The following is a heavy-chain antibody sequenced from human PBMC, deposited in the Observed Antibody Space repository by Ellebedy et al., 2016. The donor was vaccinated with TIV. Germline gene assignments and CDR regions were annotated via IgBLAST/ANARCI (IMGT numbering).Heavy chain of an antibody. J-gene: IGHJ4*02. V-gene: IGHV1-18*04. D-gene: IGHD3-10*01. CDR2: ISAYNGNT. CDR1: GYTFTSYG. CDR3: ARSLYFGDFPFDS. Sequence: AASVKVSCKASGYTFTSYGISWVRQAPGQGLEWMGWISAYNGNTLYIEKFQGRVTMTTDTSTNTAYMELRSLRSDDTAVYFCARSLYFGDFPFDSWGQGTLVTVSS.